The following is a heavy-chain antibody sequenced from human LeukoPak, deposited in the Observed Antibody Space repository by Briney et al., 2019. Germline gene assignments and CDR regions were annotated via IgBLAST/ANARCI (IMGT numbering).Heavy chain of an antibody. J-gene: IGHJ4*02. D-gene: IGHD6-13*01. CDR1: GFTFSSYW. Sequence: PGGSLRLSCAASGFTFSSYWMSWVRQAPGKGLEWVANIKQDGSEKYYVDSVKGRFTISRDNAKNSLYLQMNSLRAEDTAVYYCAGDKSSSWYSGDYWGQGTLVTVSS. V-gene: IGHV3-7*01. CDR3: AGDKSSSWYSGDY. CDR2: IKQDGSEK.